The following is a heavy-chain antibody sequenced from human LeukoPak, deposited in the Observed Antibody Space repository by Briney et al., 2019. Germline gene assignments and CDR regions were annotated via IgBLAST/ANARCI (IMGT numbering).Heavy chain of an antibody. V-gene: IGHV3-23*01. D-gene: IGHD3-16*02. CDR3: ARDFFAFGGVIALLDY. CDR2: ISGSGGST. Sequence: GGSLRLSCAASGFTFSSYAMSWVRQAPEKGLEWVSDISGSGGSTYYADSVKGRFTISRDNSKNTLYLQMNSLRDEDTAVYYCARDFFAFGGVIALLDYWGQGTLVTVSS. CDR1: GFTFSSYA. J-gene: IGHJ4*02.